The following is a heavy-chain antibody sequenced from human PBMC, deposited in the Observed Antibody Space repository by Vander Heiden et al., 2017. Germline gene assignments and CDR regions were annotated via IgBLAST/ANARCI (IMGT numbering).Heavy chain of an antibody. CDR3: ARSNGDYLGY. V-gene: IGHV4-34*01. Sequence: VQLQQWGAGLLKPSVTLSLTCAVHGGSFSGYYWSWNRQLPGKGREWIGEINHSGSTNYSPSLKSRVTISVDTSKNQFSLKLSSVTAADTAVYYCARSNGDYLGYWGQGTLGTVSS. CDR2: INHSGST. CDR1: GGSFSGYY. D-gene: IGHD4-17*01. J-gene: IGHJ4*02.